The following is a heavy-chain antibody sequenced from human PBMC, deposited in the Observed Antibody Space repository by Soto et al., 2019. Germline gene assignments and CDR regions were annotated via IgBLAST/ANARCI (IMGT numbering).Heavy chain of an antibody. J-gene: IGHJ4*02. V-gene: IGHV3-23*01. CDR2: ISGXGGST. CDR1: GFTFSSYA. CDR3: XXXXXXXGY. Sequence: EVQLLESGGGLVQPGGSLRLSCAASGFTFSSYAMSWVRQAPGKGLEWVSAISGXGGSTYYADSVKGRFTISRDNXXXXXXXXXXXXXXXXXXXXXXXXXXXXXGYWGQGTLVTVSS.